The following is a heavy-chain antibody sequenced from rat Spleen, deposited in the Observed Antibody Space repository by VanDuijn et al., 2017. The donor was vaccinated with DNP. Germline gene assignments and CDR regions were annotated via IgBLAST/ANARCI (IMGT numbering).Heavy chain of an antibody. D-gene: IGHD1-6*01. CDR2: ISTDGDTT. J-gene: IGHJ3*01. CDR1: GFTFSTYW. Sequence: EVQLVETGGGLVQPGRSLKLSCVASGFTFSTYWMYWIRQAPGKGLEWVASISTDGDTTYYPDSVKGRFTISRDNAENTVYLQMSSLRSEDTATYYCARWGVNYGSNWFAYWGQGTLVTVSS. V-gene: IGHV5-58*01. CDR3: ARWGVNYGSNWFAY.